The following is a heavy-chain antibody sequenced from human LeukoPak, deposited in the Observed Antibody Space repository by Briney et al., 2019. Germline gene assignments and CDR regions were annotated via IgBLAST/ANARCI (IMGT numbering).Heavy chain of an antibody. CDR1: GGSISGGGYY. CDR2: IFDNGST. J-gene: IGHJ4*02. D-gene: IGHD3-10*01. Sequence: PSETVSLTCTVSGGSISGGGYYWSWIRQHPGKGLEWIGYIFDNGSTDYNPSLKSRVTISVDTSKNQLSLKLRSLTAADTAVYYCARESYGSGSYYYWGQGTLVTVSS. CDR3: ARESYGSGSYYY. V-gene: IGHV4-31*03.